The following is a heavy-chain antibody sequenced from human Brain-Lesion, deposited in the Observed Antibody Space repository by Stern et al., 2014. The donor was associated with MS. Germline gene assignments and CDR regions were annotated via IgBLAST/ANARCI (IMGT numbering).Heavy chain of an antibody. Sequence: VQLVESGGGLVQPGGSPKLSCAASGLTFTASALHWVRQASGKGLEWVGRIGNKANNYATAYAESVKGRVTISRDDSKNTAYLQMNSLKSEDTAVYYCTRTRAYYYYGMDVWGQGTTVTVSS. J-gene: IGHJ6*02. CDR3: TRTRAYYYYGMDV. V-gene: IGHV3-73*01. CDR2: IGNKANNYAT. CDR1: GLTFTASA.